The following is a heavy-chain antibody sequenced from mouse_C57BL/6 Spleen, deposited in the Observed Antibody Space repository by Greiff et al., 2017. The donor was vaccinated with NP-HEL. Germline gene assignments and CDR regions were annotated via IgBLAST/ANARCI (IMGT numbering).Heavy chain of an antibody. CDR2: ISSGGDYI. CDR3: TRVYGNYGFDY. CDR1: GFTFSSYA. J-gene: IGHJ2*01. Sequence: EVNLVESGEGLVKPGGSLKLSCAASGFTFSSYAMSWVRQTPEKRLEWVAYISSGGDYIYYADTVKGRFTISRDNARNTLYLQMSSLKSEDTAMYYCTRVYGNYGFDYWGQGTTLTVSS. D-gene: IGHD2-1*01. V-gene: IGHV5-9-1*02.